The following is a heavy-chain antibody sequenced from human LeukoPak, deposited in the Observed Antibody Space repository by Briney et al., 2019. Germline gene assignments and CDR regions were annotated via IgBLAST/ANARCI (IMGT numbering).Heavy chain of an antibody. CDR2: ISYDGSNE. V-gene: IGHV3-30*04. Sequence: GGSLRLSCAASGFTFNIYALHWVRQAPGKGLEWVALISYDGSNENYADSVKGRFTVSRDNSKNTLYLQMSSLRTEDTAVYYCVRGYSHGSATFDFWGQGNLVTVSS. CDR1: GFTFNIYA. J-gene: IGHJ4*02. D-gene: IGHD5-18*01. CDR3: VRGYSHGSATFDF.